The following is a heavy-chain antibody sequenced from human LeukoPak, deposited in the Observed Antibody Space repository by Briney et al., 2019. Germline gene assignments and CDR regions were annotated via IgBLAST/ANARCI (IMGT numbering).Heavy chain of an antibody. J-gene: IGHJ3*02. CDR2: IRGGGSRK. CDR1: GFTFSAYW. V-gene: IGHV3-7*01. Sequence: GGSLRLSCAASGFTFSAYWMIWVRQAPGKGLEWVANIRGGGSRKDYLDSVRGRFAVSRDNAKNSLFLQMNGLRAEDTARYYCARDAHYYDSSGHYYDAFDMWAQGTMVTVSS. CDR3: ARDAHYYDSSGHYYDAFDM. D-gene: IGHD3-22*01.